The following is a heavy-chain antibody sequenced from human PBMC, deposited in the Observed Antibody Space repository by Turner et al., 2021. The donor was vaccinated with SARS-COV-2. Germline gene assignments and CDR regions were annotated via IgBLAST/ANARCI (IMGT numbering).Heavy chain of an antibody. V-gene: IGHV3-23*01. D-gene: IGHD6-6*01. CDR1: GLPLRHYA. CDR3: AKRGSSSSSYYYGMDV. CDR2: ISGGGSST. J-gene: IGHJ6*02. Sequence: DVQLSVSGGGLVQPGGSLRLSCAASGLPLRHYARSWVRQAPGKGLELVSAISGGGSSTYYADSVKGRFTIARDNSKNTLYLQMNSLRAEDTAVYHCAKRGSSSSSYYYGMDVWGQGTTVTVSS.